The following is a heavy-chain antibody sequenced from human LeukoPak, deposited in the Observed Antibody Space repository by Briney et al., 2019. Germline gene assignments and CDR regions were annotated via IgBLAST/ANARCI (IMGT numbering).Heavy chain of an antibody. J-gene: IGHJ4*02. CDR2: ISYDGSNK. D-gene: IGHD3-22*01. V-gene: IGHV3-30-3*01. CDR3: ARHHYDGFSDYFGY. Sequence: PGGSLRLSCAASGFTFSSYAMHWVRQAPGKGLEWVAVISYDGSNKYYADSVKGRFTISRDNSKNTLYLQMNSLRAEDTAVYYCARHHYDGFSDYFGYWGQGTLVTVSS. CDR1: GFTFSSYA.